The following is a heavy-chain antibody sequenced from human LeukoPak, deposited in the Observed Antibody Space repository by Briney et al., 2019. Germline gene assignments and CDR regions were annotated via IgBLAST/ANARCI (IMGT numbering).Heavy chain of an antibody. D-gene: IGHD5-12*01. CDR3: ARSIDIVATIPGDY. CDR2: IIPILGIA. Sequence: SVKVSCKASGYTFTSYDINWVRQATGQGLEWMGRIIPILGIANYAQKFQGRVTITADKSTSTAYMELSSLRSEDTAVYYCARSIDIVATIPGDYWGQGTLVTVSS. V-gene: IGHV1-69*04. J-gene: IGHJ4*02. CDR1: GYTFTSYD.